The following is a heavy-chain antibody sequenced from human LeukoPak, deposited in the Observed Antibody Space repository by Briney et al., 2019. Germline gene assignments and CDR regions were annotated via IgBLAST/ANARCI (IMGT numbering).Heavy chain of an antibody. J-gene: IGHJ6*03. D-gene: IGHD3-10*01. V-gene: IGHV1-18*01. CDR3: ARDHDGSGSYWWGLVYYYYYMDV. Sequence: GASVKVSCKAFGYTFTSYAISWVRQAPGQGLEWMGWISAYNGNTNYAQKLQGRVTMTTDTSTSTAYMELRSLRSDDTAVYYCARDHDGSGSYWWGLVYYYYYMDVWGKGTTVTISS. CDR2: ISAYNGNT. CDR1: GYTFTSYA.